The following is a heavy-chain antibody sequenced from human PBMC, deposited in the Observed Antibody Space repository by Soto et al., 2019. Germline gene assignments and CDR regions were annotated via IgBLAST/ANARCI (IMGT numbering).Heavy chain of an antibody. J-gene: IGHJ5*02. CDR3: AKGRSGWYNWFDP. Sequence: GGSLRLSCAASGFTFDDYAMHWVRQAPGKGLEWVSGISWNSGSIGYADSVKGRFTISRDNAKNSLYLQMNSLRAEDTALYYCAKGRSGWYNWFDPWGQGTLVTVSS. CDR1: GFTFDDYA. D-gene: IGHD6-19*01. CDR2: ISWNSGSI. V-gene: IGHV3-9*01.